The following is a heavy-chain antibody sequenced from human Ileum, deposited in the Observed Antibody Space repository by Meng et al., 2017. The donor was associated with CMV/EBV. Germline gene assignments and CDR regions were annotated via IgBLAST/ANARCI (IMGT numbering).Heavy chain of an antibody. V-gene: IGHV1-18*01. CDR2: ISANNGNT. J-gene: IGHJ6*02. Sequence: ASVKVSCKASGYTFSSYGISWVRQAPGQGLEWMGWISANNGNTNLAQKLQDKITMTTDTSTSTAYMELRNLRSDDTAVYFCARDYPPRGIWSGSYFYYYFGMDVWGQGTTVTVSS. CDR1: GYTFSSYG. D-gene: IGHD3-3*01. CDR3: ARDYPPRGIWSGSYFYYYFGMDV.